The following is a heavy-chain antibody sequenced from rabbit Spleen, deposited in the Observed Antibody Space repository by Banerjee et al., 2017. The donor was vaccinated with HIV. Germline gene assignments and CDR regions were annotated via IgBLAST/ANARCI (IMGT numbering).Heavy chain of an antibody. J-gene: IGHJ6*01. CDR3: ARDTASSFSSYGMDL. CDR2: ISAGSSGNT. D-gene: IGHD8-1*01. Sequence: QEQLEESGGDLVKPGASLTLTCTASGFSFSNNYVMCWVRQAPGKGLEWIACISAGSSGNTYYASWAKGRFTISKTSSTTVTLQMTRLTAADTATYFCARDTASSFSSYGMDLWGPGTLVTV. V-gene: IGHV1S45*01. CDR1: GFSFSNNYV.